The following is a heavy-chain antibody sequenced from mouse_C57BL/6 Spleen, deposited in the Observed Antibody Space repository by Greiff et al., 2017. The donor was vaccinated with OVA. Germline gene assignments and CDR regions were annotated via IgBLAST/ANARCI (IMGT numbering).Heavy chain of an antibody. Sequence: EVQLQQSGPELVKPGASVKTSCKASGYSFTGYYMNWVKQSPEKSLEWIGEINPSTGGTTYNQKFKAKATLTVDKSSSTAYMQLKSLTSEDSAVYYCARERGIIYYDYDGAMDYWGQGTSVTVSS. D-gene: IGHD2-4*01. CDR1: GYSFTGYY. CDR2: INPSTGGT. CDR3: ARERGIIYYDYDGAMDY. V-gene: IGHV1-42*01. J-gene: IGHJ4*01.